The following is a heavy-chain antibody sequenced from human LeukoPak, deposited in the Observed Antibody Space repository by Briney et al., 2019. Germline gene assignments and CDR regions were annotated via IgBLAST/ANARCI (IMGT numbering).Heavy chain of an antibody. J-gene: IGHJ5*02. D-gene: IGHD4-17*01. CDR1: GFTFRSYE. V-gene: IGHV3-48*03. CDR3: VRGGYGDYGRGS. Sequence: GGSLRLSCVASGFTFRSYEMNWVRQAPGKGLEWIAYIYSSGSTTYYADTVKGRFTVSRDNAKNSLYLQMNSLRVEDTAVYYCVRGGYGDYGRGSWGQGTLLTVSS. CDR2: IYSSGSTT.